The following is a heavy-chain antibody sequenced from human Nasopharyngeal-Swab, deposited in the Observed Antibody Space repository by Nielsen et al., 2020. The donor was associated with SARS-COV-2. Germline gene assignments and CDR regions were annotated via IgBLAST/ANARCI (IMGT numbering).Heavy chain of an antibody. CDR3: ARDRVVPASYAFDI. CDR1: GFTFSYYS. J-gene: IGHJ3*02. CDR2: ISSTGSYI. V-gene: IGHV3-21*01. Sequence: GGSLRLSCAASGFTFSYYSMSWVRQAPGKGLEWVSSISSTGSYIYYAHSVKGRFTISRDNAKNSLYLQMNSLRAEDTAVYYCARDRVVPASYAFDIWGQGTMVTVSS. D-gene: IGHD2-2*01.